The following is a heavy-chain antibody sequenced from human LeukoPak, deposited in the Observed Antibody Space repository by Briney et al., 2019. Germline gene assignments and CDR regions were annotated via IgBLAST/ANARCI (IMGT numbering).Heavy chain of an antibody. V-gene: IGHV3-30*18. D-gene: IGHD2-8*01. CDR3: AKANGGAEVY. Sequence: GGSLRLSCAASGFTFSSYGMHWVRQAPGKGLDWVAVISNDGSKKYYADSVKGRFTISRDNSKNTLYLQMNSLRAEDTAVYYCAKANGGAEVYWGQGTLVTVSS. CDR2: ISNDGSKK. CDR1: GFTFSSYG. J-gene: IGHJ4*02.